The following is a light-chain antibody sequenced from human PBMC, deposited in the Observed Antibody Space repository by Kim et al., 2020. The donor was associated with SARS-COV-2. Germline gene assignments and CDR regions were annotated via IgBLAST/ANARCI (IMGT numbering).Light chain of an antibody. CDR3: SSYTSSSTLLYL. Sequence: SIPISCTGPTGDVGGFDFVSWYQHHPGKAPKLLIFDVSNRPSGVSNRFSGSKSGNTASLTISGLQAEDGADYYCSSYTSSSTLLYLFGAGTKVTVL. CDR2: DVS. V-gene: IGLV2-14*03. J-gene: IGLJ1*01. CDR1: TGDVGGFDF.